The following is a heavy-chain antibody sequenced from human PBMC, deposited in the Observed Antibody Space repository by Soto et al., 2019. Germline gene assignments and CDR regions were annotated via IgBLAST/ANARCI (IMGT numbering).Heavy chain of an antibody. CDR2: ISTHNGNT. V-gene: IGHV1-18*04. D-gene: IGHD3-3*01. Sequence: ASVKVSCKASVFTSSGISWVRQAPGQRLEWMGWISTHNGNTIYAQKFQGRVIMTMDTSTTTVYMELRSLRPDDTAVYLCAREGILGLFDAYDLWGQVTMVTVSS. J-gene: IGHJ3*01. CDR1: VFTSSG. CDR3: AREGILGLFDAYDL.